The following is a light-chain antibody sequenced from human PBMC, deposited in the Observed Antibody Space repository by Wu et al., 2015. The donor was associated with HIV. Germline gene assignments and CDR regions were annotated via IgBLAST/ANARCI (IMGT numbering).Light chain of an antibody. CDR3: QQYGSSTYT. V-gene: IGKV3-20*01. CDR1: QTVGSN. CDR2: GAS. J-gene: IGKJ2*01. Sequence: EIVMTQSPATLSVSPGERATLSCRASQTVGSNLAWYQQKPGQAPRLLIYGASSRATGIPDRFSGSGSGTDFTLTISRLEPEDFAVYYCQQYGSSTYTFGQGTKLEIK.